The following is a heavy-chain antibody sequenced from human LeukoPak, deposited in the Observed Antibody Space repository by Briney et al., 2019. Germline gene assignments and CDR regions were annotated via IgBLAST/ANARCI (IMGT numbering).Heavy chain of an antibody. Sequence: ASVKVSCKASGYTFTSYDINWVRQATGQGLEWMGWINPNSGNTGYAQKFQGRVTITRNTSISTAYMELSSLRSEDTAVYYCARGQLSGSSGKGYYYYYMVVWGKGTTVTVSS. D-gene: IGHD2-15*01. J-gene: IGHJ6*03. CDR3: ARGQLSGSSGKGYYYYYMVV. CDR2: INPNSGNT. V-gene: IGHV1-8*03. CDR1: GYTFTSYD.